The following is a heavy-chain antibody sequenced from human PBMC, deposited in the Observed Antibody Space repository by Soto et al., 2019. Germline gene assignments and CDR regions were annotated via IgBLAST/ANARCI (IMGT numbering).Heavy chain of an antibody. D-gene: IGHD5-12*01. CDR3: ARGGGYDPFDY. Sequence: QLQLHQSGSGLVKASQTLSLTCTLSGASITDGGYSGSWIRQPPGQDLEWLGYISHLESTFDNPSFQSRLTLSIDRSKNQFSLKLASMTAADTAVYYCARGGGYDPFDYWGQGTLVTVAS. CDR2: ISHLEST. V-gene: IGHV4-30-2*01. CDR1: GASITDGGYS. J-gene: IGHJ4*02.